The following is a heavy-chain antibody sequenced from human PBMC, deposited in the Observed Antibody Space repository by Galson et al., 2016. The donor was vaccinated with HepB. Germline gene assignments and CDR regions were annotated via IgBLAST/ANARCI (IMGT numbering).Heavy chain of an antibody. V-gene: IGHV3-23*01. J-gene: IGHJ6*02. CDR1: GFTFSNHA. D-gene: IGHD2-8*01. Sequence: SLRLSCAASGFTFSNHAMSWVRQAPGKGLEWVSTISGSGGTTYYSVKGRFTISRDDSKNTLYLQMNSLRDEDTAIYYCAKDPLGYCTNGGCYERSPMDVWGQGTTVTVAS. CDR3: AKDPLGYCTNGGCYERSPMDV. CDR2: ISGSGGTT.